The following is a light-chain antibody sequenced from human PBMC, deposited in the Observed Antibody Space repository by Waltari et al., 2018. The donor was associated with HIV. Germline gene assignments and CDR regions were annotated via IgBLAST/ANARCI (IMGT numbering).Light chain of an antibody. CDR3: QSYDSSLSGDVV. V-gene: IGLV1-40*01. CDR2: GNS. J-gene: IGLJ2*01. CDR1: SSNIGAGYD. Sequence: QSVLTQPPSVSGAPGQRVTISCTGSSSNIGAGYDVHWYQQLPGTAPKLPIYGNSNRPSGVPDRFSGSKSDTSASLAITGLRAEDEADYYCQSYDSSLSGDVVFGGGTSLTVL.